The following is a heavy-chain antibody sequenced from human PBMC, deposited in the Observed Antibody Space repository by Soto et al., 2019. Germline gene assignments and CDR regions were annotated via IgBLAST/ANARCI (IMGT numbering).Heavy chain of an antibody. CDR3: ARDGFCTSTTCRVGNWFDP. Sequence: SETLSLTCTVSGGSVSSGSYYWSCIRQSPGKGLEWIGGINHRGSTNYNPSLESRVTISVDTSKNQFSLKLPSVTAADTAMYYCARDGFCTSTTCRVGNWFDPWGQGTLVTVSS. CDR2: INHRGST. V-gene: IGHV4-39*02. D-gene: IGHD2-2*01. CDR1: GGSVSSGSYY. J-gene: IGHJ5*02.